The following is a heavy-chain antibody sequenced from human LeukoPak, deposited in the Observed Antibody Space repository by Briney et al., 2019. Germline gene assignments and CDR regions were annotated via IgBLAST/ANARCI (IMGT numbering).Heavy chain of an antibody. V-gene: IGHV1-69*13. Sequence: GASVKVSCKASGGTFSSYAISWVRQAPGQGLEWMGGIIPIFGTANYTQKFQGGVTITADESTSTAYMELSSLRSEDTAVYYCARDGYSSSSFTPFDYWGQGTLVTVSS. CDR1: GGTFSSYA. CDR3: ARDGYSSSSFTPFDY. CDR2: IIPIFGTA. D-gene: IGHD6-6*01. J-gene: IGHJ4*02.